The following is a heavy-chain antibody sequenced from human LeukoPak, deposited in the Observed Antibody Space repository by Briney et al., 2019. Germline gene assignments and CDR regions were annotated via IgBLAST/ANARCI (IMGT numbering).Heavy chain of an antibody. CDR3: ARHLYYYDSSGYYPLGY. CDR2: IYYSGST. CDR1: GGSISSSSYY. V-gene: IGHV4-39*01. Sequence: SETLSLTCTVSGGSISSSSYYWGWIRQPPGKGLEWIGSIYYSGSTYYNPSLKSRVTISVDTSKNQFSLKLSSVTAAGTAVYYCARHLYYYDSSGYYPLGYWGQGTLVTVSS. J-gene: IGHJ4*02. D-gene: IGHD3-22*01.